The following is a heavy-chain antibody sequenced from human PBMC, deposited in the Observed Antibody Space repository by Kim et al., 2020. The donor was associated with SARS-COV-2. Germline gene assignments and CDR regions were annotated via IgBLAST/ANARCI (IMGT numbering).Heavy chain of an antibody. Sequence: GGSLRLSCAASGFTFSNYWMSWVRQAPGKGLEWVANIKQDGSDKYYVDSVMGRFTISRDNAKNSLYLQMNSLRAEDTAVYYCVRGQESVGAARHSDYWGQGTLVTVSS. J-gene: IGHJ4*02. CDR3: VRGQESVGAARHSDY. V-gene: IGHV3-7*04. CDR2: IKQDGSDK. D-gene: IGHD6-6*01. CDR1: GFTFSNYW.